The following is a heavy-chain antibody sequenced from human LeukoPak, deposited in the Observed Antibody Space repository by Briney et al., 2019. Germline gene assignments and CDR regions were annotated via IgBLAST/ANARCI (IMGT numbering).Heavy chain of an antibody. Sequence: PSETLSLTCTVSGGSISTGGYYWSWIRQHPGKGLEWIGYIYYSGSTYYNPSLKSRVTISVDTSKNQFSLKLSSVTAADTAMYYCARAGGFFSPFGYWGQGTLVTVSS. D-gene: IGHD3-3*01. V-gene: IGHV4-31*03. J-gene: IGHJ4*02. CDR1: GGSISTGGYY. CDR3: ARAGGFFSPFGY. CDR2: IYYSGST.